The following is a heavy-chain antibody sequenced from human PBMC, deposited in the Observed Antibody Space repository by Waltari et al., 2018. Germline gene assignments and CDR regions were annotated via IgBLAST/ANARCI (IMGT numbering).Heavy chain of an antibody. CDR1: GFPFSRYW. V-gene: IGHV3-7*01. CDR3: ARVFVYGANSGKRPMDV. CDR2: IKQDGSEN. J-gene: IGHJ6*03. Sequence: EVQMVESGGGLVQPGGSLRLSCAASGFPFSRYWMAWVRQAPGKGLEWVANIKQDGSENYYVDSVKGRFTISRDDAKNSLYLQMNSLRNEDTAVYFCARVFVYGANSGKRPMDVWGKGTTVTVSS. D-gene: IGHD4-17*01.